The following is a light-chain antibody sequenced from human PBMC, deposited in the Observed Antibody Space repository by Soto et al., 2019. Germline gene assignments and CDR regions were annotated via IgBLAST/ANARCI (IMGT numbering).Light chain of an antibody. Sequence: DIVMTQSPLSLPVTPGEPASISCRSSQSLLHSNGYNYLDWYLQKPGQSPQLLIYLGSNRASGVPDRFSGSGSGTDFTLKISRVEADDVGVYYCMHALQTPLTFGGGTKVEIK. CDR2: LGS. CDR1: QSLLHSNGYNY. J-gene: IGKJ4*02. V-gene: IGKV2-28*01. CDR3: MHALQTPLT.